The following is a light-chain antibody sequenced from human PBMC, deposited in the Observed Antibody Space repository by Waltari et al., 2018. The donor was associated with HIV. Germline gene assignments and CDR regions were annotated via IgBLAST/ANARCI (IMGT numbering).Light chain of an antibody. J-gene: IGLJ3*02. Sequence: SYVLTQPPSVSVAPGQTASIPCGGNSIGSQRVHWYPQKAGQAPVLVVHDGTHRPSGIPGRFSGSNSANTATLTISGVVAGDEADFYCQVWDSGSDHLWVFGGGTKLTVL. V-gene: IGLV3-21*02. CDR3: QVWDSGSDHLWV. CDR1: SIGSQR. CDR2: DGT.